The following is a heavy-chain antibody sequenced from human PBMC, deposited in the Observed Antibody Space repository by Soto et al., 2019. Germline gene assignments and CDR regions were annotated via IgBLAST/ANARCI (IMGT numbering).Heavy chain of an antibody. V-gene: IGHV3-30-3*01. CDR3: PRTAMAFDAFDI. Sequence: PDGSLSLSCAASGFTFSSYAMHWVRQAPGKGLEWVAVISYDGSNKYYADSVKGRFTISRDNSKNTLYLQMNSLRAEDTAVYYCPRTAMAFDAFDIWGQGTMVTVAS. CDR1: GFTFSSYA. D-gene: IGHD5-18*01. J-gene: IGHJ3*02. CDR2: ISYDGSNK.